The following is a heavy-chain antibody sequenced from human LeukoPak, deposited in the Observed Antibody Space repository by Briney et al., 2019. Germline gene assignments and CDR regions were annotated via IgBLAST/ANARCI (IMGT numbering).Heavy chain of an antibody. CDR2: IYYSGST. D-gene: IGHD2-15*01. V-gene: IGHV4-61*08. CDR1: GGSISSGGYY. J-gene: IGHJ5*02. CDR3: ARGVLSCSGGSCYDWFDP. Sequence: SETLSLTCTVSGGSISSGGYYWSWIRQHPGKGLEWIGYIYYSGSTNYNPSLKSRVTISVDTSKNQFSLKLSSVTAADTAVYYCARGVLSCSGGSCYDWFDPWGQGTLVTVSS.